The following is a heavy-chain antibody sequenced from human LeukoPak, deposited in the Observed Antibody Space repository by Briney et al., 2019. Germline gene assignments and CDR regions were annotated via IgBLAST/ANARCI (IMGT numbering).Heavy chain of an antibody. J-gene: IGHJ4*02. Sequence: GGTLRLSCAASGFTFSNYGMIWVRQAPGKGLEWVSGISGSGGSSYLADSVKGRFIISRDNAKNTLFLQMNSLRVEDTAVYYCARGNFYSGSGSSPLDYWGQGVLVTVSS. V-gene: IGHV3-23*01. CDR3: ARGNFYSGSGSSPLDY. CDR2: ISGSGGSS. CDR1: GFTFSNYG. D-gene: IGHD3-10*01.